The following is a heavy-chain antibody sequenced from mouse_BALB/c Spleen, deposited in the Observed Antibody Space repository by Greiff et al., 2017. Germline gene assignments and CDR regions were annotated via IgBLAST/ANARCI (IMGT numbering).Heavy chain of an antibody. CDR3: ARFYGNYEGYFDV. V-gene: IGHV3-2*02. J-gene: IGHJ1*01. CDR2: ISYSGST. Sequence: EVQLQQSGPGLVKPSQSLSLTCTVTGYSITSDYAWNWIRQFPGNKLEWMGYISYSGSTSYNPSLKSRISITRDTSKNQFFLQLNSVTTEDTATYYCARFYGNYEGYFDVWGAGTTVTVSS. D-gene: IGHD2-1*01. CDR1: GYSITSDYA.